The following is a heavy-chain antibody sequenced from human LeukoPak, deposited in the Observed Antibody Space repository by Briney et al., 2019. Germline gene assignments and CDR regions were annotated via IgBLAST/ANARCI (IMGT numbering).Heavy chain of an antibody. CDR3: ARGAAVAGRKYFDC. J-gene: IGHJ4*02. CDR1: GFTFSSYG. D-gene: IGHD6-19*01. Sequence: GGSLRLSCAASGFTFSSYGMHWVRQAPGKGLEWVAVISYDGSNKYYADSVKGRFTVSRDNAKNSLYLQMNSLRAEDTAVYYCARGAAVAGRKYFDCWGQGTLVTVSS. CDR2: ISYDGSNK. V-gene: IGHV3-30*12.